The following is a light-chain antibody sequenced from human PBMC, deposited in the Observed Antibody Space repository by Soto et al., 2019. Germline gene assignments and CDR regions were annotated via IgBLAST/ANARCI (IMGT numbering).Light chain of an antibody. CDR2: GAS. CDR3: QQYSSSPPEFT. J-gene: IGKJ3*01. CDR1: QSISSSY. Sequence: EIVLTQSPGTLSLSPGERATLSCRASQSISSSYLAWYQRRPGQAPRLLIFGASYRATGIPDRFSGSGSGTDFTLTISRLEPEDFAVYYCQQYSSSPPEFTFGPGTKVHIK. V-gene: IGKV3-20*01.